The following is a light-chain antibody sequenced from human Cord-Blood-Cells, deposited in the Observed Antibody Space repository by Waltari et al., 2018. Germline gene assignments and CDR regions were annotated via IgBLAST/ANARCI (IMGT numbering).Light chain of an antibody. J-gene: IGKJ2*02. CDR2: AAS. CDR3: QQSYSTPPCT. Sequence: DIQMPQPPPSLPPSEARRGTITRRARQSISSYFNWYHQKPGKAPKPLIYAASSLQSGVPSRFSGSGSETEFTLDNSSLQPEDFATYYCQQSYSTPPCTFGPGPTLELK. V-gene: IGKV1-39*01. CDR1: QSISSY.